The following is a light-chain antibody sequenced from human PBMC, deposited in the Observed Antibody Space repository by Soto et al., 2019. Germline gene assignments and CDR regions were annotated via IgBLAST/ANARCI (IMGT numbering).Light chain of an antibody. CDR2: KVS. CDR1: SSDVGSYNL. Sequence: SVRNKPSSVKGSPGEAITISNTRTSSDVGSYNLVSWYQQHPGKAPKLMIYKVSKRPSGVSNRFSGSKSGNTASLTISGLQAEDEADYYCCSYAGSSTFAYVFGTGTKVTVL. CDR3: CSYAGSSTFAYV. V-gene: IGLV2-23*02. J-gene: IGLJ1*01.